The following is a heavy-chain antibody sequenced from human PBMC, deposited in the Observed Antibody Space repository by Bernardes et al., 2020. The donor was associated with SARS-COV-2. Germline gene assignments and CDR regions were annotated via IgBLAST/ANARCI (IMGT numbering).Heavy chain of an antibody. D-gene: IGHD2-21*02. V-gene: IGHV1-2*02. Sequence: DTAKGYCKASGYTFTAYFIHWVRQAPGQRLEWMGWINPNTGGTTYVQKFQGRVTMTRDTSITTAYMELSWLGSDDTAIYYCARTRTTISTTGIPVDYWGQGTLVTVSS. J-gene: IGHJ4*02. CDR3: ARTRTTISTTGIPVDY. CDR1: GYTFTAYF. CDR2: INPNTGGT.